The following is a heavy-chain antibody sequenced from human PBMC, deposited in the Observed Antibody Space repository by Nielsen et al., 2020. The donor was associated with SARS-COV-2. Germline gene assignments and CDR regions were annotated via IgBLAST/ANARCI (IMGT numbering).Heavy chain of an antibody. CDR1: GFTFSSYA. CDR2: ISGSGGST. V-gene: IGHV3-23*01. Sequence: GESLKISCAASGFTFSSYAMSWVRQAPGKGLEWVSAISGSGGSTYYADSVKGRFTISRDNSKNTLYLQMNSLRAEDTAVYYCAKDRYCSGGSCYSVPDYYGMDVWGQGTTVTVSS. J-gene: IGHJ6*02. D-gene: IGHD2-15*01. CDR3: AKDRYCSGGSCYSVPDYYGMDV.